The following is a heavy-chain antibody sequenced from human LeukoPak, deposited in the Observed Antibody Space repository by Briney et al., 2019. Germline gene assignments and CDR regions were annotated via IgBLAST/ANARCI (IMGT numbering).Heavy chain of an antibody. V-gene: IGHV4-34*01. Sequence: NPSETLSLTCAVYGGSFSGYYWSWIRQPPGKGLEWIGEINHSGSTNYNPSLKSRVTISVDTSKNQFSLKLSSVTAADTAVYYCARALSRIAAHGYWGQGTLVNVSS. CDR2: INHSGST. CDR3: ARALSRIAAHGY. J-gene: IGHJ4*02. CDR1: GGSFSGYY. D-gene: IGHD6-6*01.